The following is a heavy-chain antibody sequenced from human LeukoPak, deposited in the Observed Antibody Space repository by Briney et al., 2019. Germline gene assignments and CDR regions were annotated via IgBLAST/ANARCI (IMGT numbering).Heavy chain of an antibody. J-gene: IGHJ3*02. V-gene: IGHV3-9*01. D-gene: IGHD1-26*01. CDR2: INWNSRNI. CDR1: GFTIENHV. Sequence: GGSLRLSCEASGFTIENHVMTWVRQAPGKGLEWVSGINWNSRNIGYEDAVKGRFTISRDNAKNSLFLQMNSLKPEDTAMYFCAKANSGTYSGTFDIWGQGTMVTVSS. CDR3: AKANSGTYSGTFDI.